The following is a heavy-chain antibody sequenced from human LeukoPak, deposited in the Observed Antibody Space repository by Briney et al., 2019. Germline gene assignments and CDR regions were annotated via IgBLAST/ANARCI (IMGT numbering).Heavy chain of an antibody. Sequence: ASVKVSCKDSGCSLAKLSMHWVRQAPGKELEWMGGLHPEDGEIIYAQKFQGRVTITTDESTSTAYMELSSLRSEDTAVYYCARGYYYDSSGHYYFDYWGQGILVTVSS. CDR2: LHPEDGEI. J-gene: IGHJ4*02. CDR3: ARGYYYDSSGHYYFDY. CDR1: GCSLAKLS. V-gene: IGHV1-24*01. D-gene: IGHD3-22*01.